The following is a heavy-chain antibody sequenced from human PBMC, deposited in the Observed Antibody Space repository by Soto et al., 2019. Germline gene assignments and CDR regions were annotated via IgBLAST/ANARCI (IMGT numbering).Heavy chain of an antibody. CDR3: ARDQPRIAAAGRGEIFF. J-gene: IGHJ4*02. CDR1: GYTFTSYG. D-gene: IGHD6-13*01. Sequence: QVPLVQSGAEVKKPGASVKVSCKSSGYTFTSYGISWVRQAPGQGLEWMGWISAYNGNTNYAQKLQGRVTMTTDTSTNTAYMELRSLRSDDTAVYYCARDQPRIAAAGRGEIFFWGQGTLVTVSS. V-gene: IGHV1-18*01. CDR2: ISAYNGNT.